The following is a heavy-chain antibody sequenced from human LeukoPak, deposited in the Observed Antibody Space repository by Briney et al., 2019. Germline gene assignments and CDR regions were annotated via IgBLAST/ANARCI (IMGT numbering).Heavy chain of an antibody. Sequence: GGSLRLSCAASGFTFSSYAMHWVRQAPGKGLEWVAVISYDGSNKYYADSVKGRFTISRDNSKNTLYLQMNSLRAEDTAVYYCARVSSDSSGYFDYWGQGTLVTVSS. V-gene: IGHV3-30*14. CDR1: GFTFSSYA. CDR2: ISYDGSNK. J-gene: IGHJ4*02. CDR3: ARVSSDSSGYFDY. D-gene: IGHD3-22*01.